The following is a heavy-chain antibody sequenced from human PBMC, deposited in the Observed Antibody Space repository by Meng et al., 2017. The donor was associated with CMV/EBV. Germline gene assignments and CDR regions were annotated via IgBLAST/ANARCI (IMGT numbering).Heavy chain of an antibody. CDR1: GGSISSGDYY. D-gene: IGHD3-10*01. CDR3: ARGFTGVLLWFGESLGWFDP. Sequence: QGRLQESGPGLVKPSQTLSLTCTVSGGSISSGDYYWSWIRQPPGKGLEWIGYIYYSGSTYYNPSLKSRVTISVDTSKNQFSLKLSSVTAADTAVYYCARGFTGVLLWFGESLGWFDPWGQGTLVTVSS. CDR2: IYYSGST. J-gene: IGHJ5*02. V-gene: IGHV4-30-4*08.